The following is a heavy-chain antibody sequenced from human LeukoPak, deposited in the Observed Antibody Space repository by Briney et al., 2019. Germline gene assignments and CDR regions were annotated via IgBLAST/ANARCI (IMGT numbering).Heavy chain of an antibody. CDR3: ARGRVLLWFGELPFDY. D-gene: IGHD3-10*01. CDR1: GGSISSSNW. J-gene: IGHJ4*02. CDR2: IYHSGST. V-gene: IGHV4-4*02. Sequence: PSETLSLTCAVSGGSISSSNWWSWVRQPPGKGLEWIGEIYHSGSTNYNPSLKSRVTISVDKSKNQFSLKLSSVTAADTAVYYCARGRVLLWFGELPFDYWGQGTLVTVSS.